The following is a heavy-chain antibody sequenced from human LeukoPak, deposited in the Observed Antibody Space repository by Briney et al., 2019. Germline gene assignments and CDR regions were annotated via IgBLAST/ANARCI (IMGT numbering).Heavy chain of an antibody. J-gene: IGHJ4*02. Sequence: SETLSLTCTVSGDSISSYYWSWIRQPPGKGLEWIGYIYYSGSANYNPSLKSRVTISVDTSKNQFSLKLSSVTAADTAVYYCARGAIVVVPARYYFDYWGQGTLVTVSS. CDR3: ARGAIVVVPARYYFDY. CDR1: GDSISSYY. CDR2: IYYSGSA. V-gene: IGHV4-59*12. D-gene: IGHD2-2*01.